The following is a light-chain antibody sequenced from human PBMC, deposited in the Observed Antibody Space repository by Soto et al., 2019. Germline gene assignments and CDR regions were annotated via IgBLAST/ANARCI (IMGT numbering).Light chain of an antibody. J-gene: IGKJ5*01. CDR2: DAS. V-gene: IGKV3-15*01. Sequence: EIVMTQSPATLAVSPGERATLSCRASQSLRTNLAWYQQRHGQAPRLLIYDASTRAPGIAARFTGSGSGTEFNLTISSLESEDFSVYYCQQYNKWPPITFGQGTRLEIK. CDR1: QSLRTN. CDR3: QQYNKWPPIT.